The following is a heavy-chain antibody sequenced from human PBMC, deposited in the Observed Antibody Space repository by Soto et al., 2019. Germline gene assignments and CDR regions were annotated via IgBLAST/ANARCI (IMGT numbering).Heavy chain of an antibody. CDR2: INPNSGGT. CDR1: GYTFTVYY. V-gene: IGHV1-2*02. Sequence: ASVKVSCKASGYTFTVYYMHCVLQSPGQGLEWMGWINPNSGGTNYAQKFQGRVTMTRDTSISTAYMELSRLRSDDTAVYYCARALHVWGSYRLAYWGQGTLVTVSS. CDR3: ARALHVWGSYRLAY. D-gene: IGHD3-16*02. J-gene: IGHJ4*02.